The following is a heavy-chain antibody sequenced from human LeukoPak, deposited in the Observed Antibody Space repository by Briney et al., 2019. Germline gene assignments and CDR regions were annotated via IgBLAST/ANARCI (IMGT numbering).Heavy chain of an antibody. D-gene: IGHD3-10*01. CDR1: GGSISSYY. V-gene: IGHV4-59*01. J-gene: IGHJ5*02. Sequence: PSETLSLTCTVSGGSISSYYWSWIRQPPGKGLEWIGYIYYSGSTNYNPSLKSRVAISVDTSKNQFSLKLSSVTAADTAVYYCARETMVRFDPWGQGTLVTVSS. CDR3: ARETMVRFDP. CDR2: IYYSGST.